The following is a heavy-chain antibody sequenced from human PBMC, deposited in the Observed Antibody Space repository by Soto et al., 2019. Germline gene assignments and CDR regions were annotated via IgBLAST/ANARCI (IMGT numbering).Heavy chain of an antibody. CDR1: RSTFTTYG. J-gene: IGHJ6*03. CDR2: IDAGSGNT. D-gene: IGHD3-10*01. V-gene: IGHV1-3*01. Sequence: ASVKVSCKASRSTFTTYGMHWVRQAPGQRLEWMGWIDAGSGNTNYSQKFQDRITITRDTSATTVYMELSSLRSEDTAVYYCARAARVRGIIVTSTLRSYYMDVWGKGTTVTVSS. CDR3: ARAARVRGIIVTSTLRSYYMDV.